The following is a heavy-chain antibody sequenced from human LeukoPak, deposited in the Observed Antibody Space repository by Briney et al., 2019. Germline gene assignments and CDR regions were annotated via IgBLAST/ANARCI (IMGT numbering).Heavy chain of an antibody. CDR3: ARGDDYGDYLSAFDI. CDR1: GYRFTSYG. Sequence: ASVKVSCKASGYRFTSYGIIWVRQAPGQGLEWMGGISAHNGNTNYGQKLQGRVTMTTDTSTSTAYMELRSLRSDDTAVYYRARGDDYGDYLSAFDIWGQGTMVTVSS. D-gene: IGHD4-17*01. J-gene: IGHJ3*02. V-gene: IGHV1-18*04. CDR2: ISAHNGNT.